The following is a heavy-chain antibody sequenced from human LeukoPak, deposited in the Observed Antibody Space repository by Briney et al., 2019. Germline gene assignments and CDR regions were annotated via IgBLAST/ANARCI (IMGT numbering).Heavy chain of an antibody. CDR2: IHSGAGT. V-gene: IGHV3-53*01. CDR3: ARVPQQHWDFDL. J-gene: IGHJ2*01. Sequence: GGSLRLTCAASGFTVSSSSMSWVSQAPGKGLEWVSLIHSGAGTYYADSLKGRLTVSRDNPKNTLFLQMNSLRAEDTAVYYCARVPQQHWDFDLWGRDTFDRVSS. D-gene: IGHD6-13*01. CDR1: GFTVSSSS.